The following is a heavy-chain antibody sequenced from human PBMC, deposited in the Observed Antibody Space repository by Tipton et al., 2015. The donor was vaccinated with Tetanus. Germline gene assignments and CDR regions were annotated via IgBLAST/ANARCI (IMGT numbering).Heavy chain of an antibody. J-gene: IGHJ4*02. CDR1: GFTFSSYA. D-gene: IGHD6-19*01. Sequence: GSLRLSCAASGFTFSSYAMSWVRQAPGKGLEWVSAISGSGGSTYYADSVKGRFTISRDNSKNTLYLQMNSLRAEDTAVYYCAKVATGNKAVAGTLGYFDYWGQGTLVTVSS. V-gene: IGHV3-23*01. CDR2: ISGSGGST. CDR3: AKVATGNKAVAGTLGYFDY.